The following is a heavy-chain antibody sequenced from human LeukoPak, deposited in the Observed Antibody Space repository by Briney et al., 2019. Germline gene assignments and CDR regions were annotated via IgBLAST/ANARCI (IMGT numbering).Heavy chain of an antibody. Sequence: GGSLRLSCAASGFTFSHHWMHWVRQVPGKGLVWVSHISSDESSTTYADSVKGRFTISRDNRKNTLYLQMNSLRVEDTAMYYCTRNPDGRNWFDPWGQGTLVTVSS. J-gene: IGHJ5*02. CDR2: ISSDESST. D-gene: IGHD1-14*01. CDR1: GFTFSHHW. CDR3: TRNPDGRNWFDP. V-gene: IGHV3-74*01.